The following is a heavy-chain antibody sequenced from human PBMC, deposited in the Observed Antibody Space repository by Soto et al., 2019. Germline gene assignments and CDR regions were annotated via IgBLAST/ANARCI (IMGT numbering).Heavy chain of an antibody. D-gene: IGHD6-13*01. CDR1: GYSFTSYW. J-gene: IGHJ3*02. CDR2: IYPGDSDT. Sequence: PGESLKISCKGSGYSFTSYWIGWVRQMPGKGLEWMGIIYPGDSDTRYSPSFQGQVTISADKSISTAYLQWSSLKASDTAMYYCARHSIAAARDDAFDIWGQGTMVTVSS. CDR3: ARHSIAAARDDAFDI. V-gene: IGHV5-51*01.